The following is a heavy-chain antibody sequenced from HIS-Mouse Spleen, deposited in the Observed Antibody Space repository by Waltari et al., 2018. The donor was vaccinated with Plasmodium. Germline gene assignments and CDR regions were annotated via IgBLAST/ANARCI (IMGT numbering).Heavy chain of an antibody. D-gene: IGHD6-13*01. CDR1: GYTIPGDY. CDR2: INPNSGGT. CDR3: ARVLGYKAAAGTFVEYFQH. J-gene: IGHJ1*01. Sequence: QVQLVQSGAEVKKHGASVKVSCKASGYTIPGDYMHRVRQAPGQGLEWMGWINPNSGGTNYAQKFQGRVTMTRDTSISTAYMELSRLRSDDTAVYYCARVLGYKAAAGTFVEYFQHWGQGTLVTVSS. V-gene: IGHV1-2*02.